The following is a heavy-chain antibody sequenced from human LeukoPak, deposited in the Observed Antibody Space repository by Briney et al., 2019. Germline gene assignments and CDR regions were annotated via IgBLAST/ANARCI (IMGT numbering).Heavy chain of an antibody. V-gene: IGHV4-39*07. CDR3: ARVLTGYLRKWFDP. CDR2: IYYSGST. J-gene: IGHJ5*02. D-gene: IGHD3-9*01. Sequence: SETLSLTCTVSGGSISSSSYYWGWIRQPPGKGLEWIGSIYYSGSTYYNPSLKGRLTISVDTSNNQFSLRLSSATAADTAVYYCARVLTGYLRKWFDPWGQGTLVTISS. CDR1: GGSISSSSYY.